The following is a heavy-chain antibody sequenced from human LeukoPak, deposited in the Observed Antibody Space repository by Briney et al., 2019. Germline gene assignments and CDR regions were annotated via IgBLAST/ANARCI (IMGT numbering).Heavy chain of an antibody. CDR2: IYYSGST. D-gene: IGHD6-13*01. J-gene: IGHJ4*02. V-gene: IGHV4-39*07. CDR1: GGSISSSSYY. Sequence: SETLSLTCTVSGGSISSSSYYWGWIRQPPGKGLEWIGSIYYSGSTYYNPSLKSRVTISVDTSKNQFSLKLSSVTAADTAVYYCARETVPAIAAPRGLNYWGQGTLVTVSS. CDR3: ARETVPAIAAPRGLNY.